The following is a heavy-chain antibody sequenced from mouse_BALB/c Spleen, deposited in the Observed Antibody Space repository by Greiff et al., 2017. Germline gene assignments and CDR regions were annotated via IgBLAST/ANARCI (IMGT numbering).Heavy chain of an antibody. D-gene: IGHD2-1*01. Sequence: VQLQQSGAELAKPGASVKMSCKASGYTFTSYWMHWVKQRPGQGLEWIGYINPSTGYTEYNQKFKDKATLTADKSSSTAYMQLSSLTSEDSAVYYCASGGNYDAMDYWGQGTSVTVSS. J-gene: IGHJ4*01. V-gene: IGHV1-7*01. CDR1: GYTFTSYW. CDR3: ASGGNYDAMDY. CDR2: INPSTGYT.